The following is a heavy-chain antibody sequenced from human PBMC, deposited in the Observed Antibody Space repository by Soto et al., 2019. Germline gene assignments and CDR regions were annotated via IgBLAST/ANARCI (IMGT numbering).Heavy chain of an antibody. Sequence: PSETLSLTCTVSGGSVSSYYWSWTWQPPGEGLGWVEYIYYRGSTNKNRSLKGGVTISGDCSKNQFSLKRSSVTAAATAVYYCARGGRAPSNFDYWGQGTLVTVSS. CDR1: GGSVSSYY. J-gene: IGHJ4*02. V-gene: IGHV4-59*02. D-gene: IGHD3-16*01. CDR3: ARGGRAPSNFDY. CDR2: IYYRGST.